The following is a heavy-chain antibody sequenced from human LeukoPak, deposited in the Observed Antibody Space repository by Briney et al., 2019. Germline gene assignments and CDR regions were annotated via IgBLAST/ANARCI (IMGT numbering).Heavy chain of an antibody. CDR1: GFTFSSYS. J-gene: IGHJ4*02. CDR3: ARDLGLRGGYDSSIYFDY. V-gene: IGHV3-21*01. D-gene: IGHD5-12*01. Sequence: PGGSLRLSCAASGFTFSSYSMNWVRQAPGKGLEWVSSISSSSSYIYYADSVKGRFTIPRDNAKNSLYLQMNSLRAEDTAVYYCARDLGLRGGYDSSIYFDYWGQGTLVTVSS. CDR2: ISSSSSYI.